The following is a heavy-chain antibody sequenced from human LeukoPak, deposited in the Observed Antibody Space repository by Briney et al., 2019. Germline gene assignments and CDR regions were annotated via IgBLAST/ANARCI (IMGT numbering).Heavy chain of an antibody. J-gene: IGHJ3*02. V-gene: IGHV3-20*04. D-gene: IGHD2-15*01. CDR3: ASGGLVAATDHDAFDI. CDR2: INWNGGST. CDR1: GFTFDDYG. Sequence: GGSLRLSCAASGFTFDDYGMSWVRQAPGKGLEWVSGINWNGGSTGYADSVKGRFTISRDNAKNSLYLQMNSLRAEDTALYYCASGGLVAATDHDAFDIWGQGTMVTVSS.